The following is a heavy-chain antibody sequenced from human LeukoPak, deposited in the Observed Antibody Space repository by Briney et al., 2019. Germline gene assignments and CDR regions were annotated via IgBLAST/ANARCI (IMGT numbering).Heavy chain of an antibody. D-gene: IGHD3-10*01. V-gene: IGHV3-15*01. CDR2: IKHKRDGGTA. CDR3: TTVTMVRDYDY. J-gene: IGHJ4*02. Sequence: PGGSLRLSCAASGFSFSDDWMSWVRQAPGKGLEWVGRIKHKRDGGTADYAAPVKGRFTISRDDSKNMFYLEMNSLKIEDTAVYYCTTVTMVRDYDYWGQGTLVTVSS. CDR1: GFSFSDDW.